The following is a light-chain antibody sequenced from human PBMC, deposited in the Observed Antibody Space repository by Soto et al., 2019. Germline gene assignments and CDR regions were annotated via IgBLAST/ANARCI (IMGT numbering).Light chain of an antibody. CDR2: DIS. V-gene: IGLV2-11*01. J-gene: IGLJ2*01. CDR3: CSQAGSYTVV. CDR1: SSDVGAYKY. Sequence: QSALTQPRSVSGSPGQSVTISCTGTSSDVGAYKYVSWYQQHPGKAPKLLIYDISKRPSGVPDRFSGSKSGNTATLTISGLQAEDDADYNCCSQAGSYTVVFGGGTKLTVL.